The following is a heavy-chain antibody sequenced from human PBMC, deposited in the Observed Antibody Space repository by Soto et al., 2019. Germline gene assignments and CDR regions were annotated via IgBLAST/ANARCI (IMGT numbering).Heavy chain of an antibody. Sequence: PSQTLSLTCVISGDSVSSNNAAWNRIRQSPSRGLEWLGRTYYRSKWHSGYAVSVRSRISISPDTSKNGFSLQLNSVTPDDTAVYYCARSGPGGYIDYWGRGTLVTVSS. CDR3: ARSGPGGYIDY. J-gene: IGHJ4*02. CDR1: GDSVSSNNAA. V-gene: IGHV6-1*01. CDR2: TYYRSKWHS. D-gene: IGHD3-22*01.